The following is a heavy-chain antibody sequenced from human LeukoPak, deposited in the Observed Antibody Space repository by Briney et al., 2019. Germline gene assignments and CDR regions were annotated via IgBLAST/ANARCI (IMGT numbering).Heavy chain of an antibody. CDR2: ISAYNGNT. CDR1: GYTFTSYG. V-gene: IGHV1-18*01. J-gene: IGHJ4*02. CDR3: ARDPVSYYGSGKSFDY. Sequence: ASVKVSCKASGYTFTSYGISWVRQAPGQGLEWMGWISAYNGNTNYAQKLQGRVTMTTDTSTSTAYMELRSLRSDDTAVYYCARDPVSYYGSGKSFDYWGQGTLVTVSS. D-gene: IGHD3-10*01.